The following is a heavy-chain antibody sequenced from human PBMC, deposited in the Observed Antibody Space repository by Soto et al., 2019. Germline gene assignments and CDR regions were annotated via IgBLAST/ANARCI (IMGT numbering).Heavy chain of an antibody. V-gene: IGHV4-59*08. Sequence: SETLSLTCTVSGGSISSYYWSWIRQPPGKGLEWIGYIYYSGSTNYNPSLKSRVTISVDTSKNQFSLKLSSVTAADTAVYYCAGGSRITMVRGVYYYYYYMDVWGKGTTVTVSS. CDR1: GGSISSYY. D-gene: IGHD3-10*01. CDR3: AGGSRITMVRGVYYYYYYMDV. CDR2: IYYSGST. J-gene: IGHJ6*03.